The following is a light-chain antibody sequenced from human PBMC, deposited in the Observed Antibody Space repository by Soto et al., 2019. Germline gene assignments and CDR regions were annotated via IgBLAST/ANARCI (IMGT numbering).Light chain of an antibody. Sequence: ERVMTQSPATLSVSPGERATLSCRASQSVGSNLAWYQQKPGQAPRLLIFGASSRATGIPDRFSGSGSGTDFTLTISRLEPEDFAVFFCQQYGTSEIIFGQGTRLEIK. V-gene: IGKV3-20*01. CDR1: QSVGSN. CDR2: GAS. CDR3: QQYGTSEII. J-gene: IGKJ5*01.